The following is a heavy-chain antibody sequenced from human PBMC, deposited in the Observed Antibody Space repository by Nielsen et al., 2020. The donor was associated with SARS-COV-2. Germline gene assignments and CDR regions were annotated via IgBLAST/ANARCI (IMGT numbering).Heavy chain of an antibody. V-gene: IGHV3-11*01. J-gene: IGHJ4*02. CDR2: ISSSGSTI. CDR1: GFTFSDYY. D-gene: IGHD4-17*01. CDR3: AKDGTRGDYSYFDY. Sequence: GESLKISCAASGFTFSDYYMSWIRQAPGKGLEWVSYISSSGSTIYYADSVKGRFTISRDNSKNTLYLQMNSLRAEDTAVYYCAKDGTRGDYSYFDYWGQGTLVTVSS.